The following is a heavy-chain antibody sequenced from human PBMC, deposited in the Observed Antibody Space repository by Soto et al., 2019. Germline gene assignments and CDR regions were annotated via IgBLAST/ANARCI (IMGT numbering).Heavy chain of an antibody. Sequence: QVQLVESGGGLVKPGGSLRLSCAASGFTLSDYYMGWIRQAPGESPEWVSYISSRSTYAKYADSVKGRFTISGDNAKNSLFLQMNSLRAEDTAVYYCARAVADDYVWESYRYFDCWGQGTLVTVSS. D-gene: IGHD3-16*02. J-gene: IGHJ4*02. CDR3: ARAVADDYVWESYRYFDC. CDR1: GFTLSDYY. CDR2: ISSRSTYA. V-gene: IGHV3-11*05.